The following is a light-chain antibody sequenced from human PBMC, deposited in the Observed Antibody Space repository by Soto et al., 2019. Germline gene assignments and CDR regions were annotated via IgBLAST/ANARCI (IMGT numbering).Light chain of an antibody. CDR1: SSDIGAYNY. CDR2: QVT. CDR3: SSYAGSSNV. V-gene: IGLV2-8*01. Sequence: QSALTQPPSASGSPGQSVTISCTGTSSDIGAYNYVSWYRQYPDKAPKLLVYQVTKRPSGVPDRFSGSKSGNTAALTVSGLQAEDEADYYCSSYAGSSNVFGTGTKVTVL. J-gene: IGLJ1*01.